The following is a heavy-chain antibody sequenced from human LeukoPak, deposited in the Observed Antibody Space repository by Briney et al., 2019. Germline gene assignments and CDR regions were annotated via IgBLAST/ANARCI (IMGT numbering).Heavy chain of an antibody. CDR3: TTDLGIVGVTSYFDY. D-gene: IGHD1-26*01. CDR1: GFTFSNAW. V-gene: IGHV3-15*01. CDR2: IKSKTDGGTT. Sequence: GGSLRLSCAASGFTFSNAWMSWVRQAPGKGLEWVGRIKSKTDGGTTDYAAPVKGRFTISRDDSKNTLYLQMNSLKTEDTAVYYCTTDLGIVGVTSYFDYWGQGTQVTVSS. J-gene: IGHJ4*02.